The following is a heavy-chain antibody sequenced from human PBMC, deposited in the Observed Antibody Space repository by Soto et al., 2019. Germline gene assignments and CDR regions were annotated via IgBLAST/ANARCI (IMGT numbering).Heavy chain of an antibody. CDR1: GFTFSRHA. D-gene: IGHD6-13*01. V-gene: IGHV3-30*18. CDR2: ISFDGGIK. J-gene: IGHJ4*02. Sequence: QVQLVESGGGVVQPGGSLRLSCAAAGFTFSRHAMYWVRQAPGKGLEWVSVISFDGGIKYYADAVKGRFAISRDTPKTTLYLQMNSLRVEDTAVSFWVKDYGWTTGPGTGYFDSWGQGTLVTVSS. CDR3: VKDYGWTTGPGTGYFDS.